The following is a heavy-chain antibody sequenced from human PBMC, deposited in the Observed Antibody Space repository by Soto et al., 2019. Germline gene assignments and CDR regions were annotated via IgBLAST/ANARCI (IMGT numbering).Heavy chain of an antibody. D-gene: IGHD2-2*01. CDR3: ARGPAQGYFDY. V-gene: IGHV4-59*01. J-gene: IGHJ4*02. CDR2: IYYSGST. Sequence: SETLSLTCTVSGGSISSYYWSWIRQPPGKGLEWIGYIYYSGSTNYNPSLKSRVTISVDTSKNQFSLKLSSVTAADTAVYYCARGPAQGYFDYWGQGTLVTVSS. CDR1: GGSISSYY.